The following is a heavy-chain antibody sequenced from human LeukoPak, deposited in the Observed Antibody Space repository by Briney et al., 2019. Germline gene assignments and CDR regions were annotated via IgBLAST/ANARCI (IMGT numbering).Heavy chain of an antibody. V-gene: IGHV1-69*13. J-gene: IGHJ6*03. CDR1: GGTFSSYA. CDR2: IIPIFGTA. D-gene: IGHD2-2*01. Sequence: SVKVSCKASGGTFSSYAISWVRQAPGQGLEWMGGIIPIFGTANYAQKFQGRVTITADESTSTAYMELSSLRSEDTAVYYCARDRLVPAAARLYYYYYMDVWGKGTTVTVSS. CDR3: ARDRLVPAAARLYYYYYMDV.